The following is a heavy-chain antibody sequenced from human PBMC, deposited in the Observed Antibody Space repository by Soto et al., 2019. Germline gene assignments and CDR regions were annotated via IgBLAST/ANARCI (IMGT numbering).Heavy chain of an antibody. V-gene: IGHV3-48*01. D-gene: IGHD2-15*01. CDR3: ASGRVVGAFDY. Sequence: EVQLVESGGGLVQPGGSLRLSCAASGFTFSSYSMHWVRQAPGKGLEWVSYISSSSSTIHYADSVKGRFTISRDNAKNSLYLHMNSLRAEDTAVYNRASGRVVGAFDYWGQGTLVTVSS. J-gene: IGHJ4*02. CDR1: GFTFSSYS. CDR2: ISSSSSTI.